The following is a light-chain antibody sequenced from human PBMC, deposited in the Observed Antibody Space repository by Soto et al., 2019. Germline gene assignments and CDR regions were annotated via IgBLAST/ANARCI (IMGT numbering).Light chain of an antibody. CDR1: SSDVGGYNY. Sequence: QSVLTQPASVSGSPGQSITISCTGTSSDVGGYNYVSWYQQHPGKAPKLMIYAVSNRPSGVSNRFSGSKSGNTASLTISGLQAEDEADYYCTSFTRSSTFVFGTGTKVTVL. CDR2: AVS. J-gene: IGLJ1*01. CDR3: TSFTRSSTFV. V-gene: IGLV2-14*01.